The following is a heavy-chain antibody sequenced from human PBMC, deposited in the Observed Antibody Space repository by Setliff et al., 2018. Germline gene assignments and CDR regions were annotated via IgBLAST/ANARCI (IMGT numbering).Heavy chain of an antibody. CDR3: ARNMGMGQRDYFDY. CDR1: GGTFNTYA. J-gene: IGHJ4*02. D-gene: IGHD6-13*01. CDR2: IVPVFGTR. Sequence: SVKVSCKASGGTFNTYAINWVRQAPGQGLEWMGGIVPVFGTRNYAQKFQGRVTFTADESATTTSLELRSLTSEDTAIYYCARNMGMGQRDYFDYWGRGTLVTVSS. V-gene: IGHV1-69*13.